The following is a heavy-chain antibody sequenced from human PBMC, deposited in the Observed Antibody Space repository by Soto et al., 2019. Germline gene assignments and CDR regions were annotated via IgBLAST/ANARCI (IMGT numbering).Heavy chain of an antibody. CDR3: AKDPPPHRGVIIRYYGMDV. D-gene: IGHD3-10*01. Sequence: QVQLVESGGGVVQPGRSLRLSCAASGFTFSSYGMHWVRQAPGKGLEWVAVISYDGSNKYYADSVKGRFTISRDNSKNTLYLQMNSLRAEDTAVYYCAKDPPPHRGVIIRYYGMDVWGQGTTVTVSS. J-gene: IGHJ6*02. V-gene: IGHV3-30*18. CDR2: ISYDGSNK. CDR1: GFTFSSYG.